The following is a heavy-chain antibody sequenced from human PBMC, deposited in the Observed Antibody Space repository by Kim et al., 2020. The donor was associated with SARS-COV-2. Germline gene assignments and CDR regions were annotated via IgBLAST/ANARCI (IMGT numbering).Heavy chain of an antibody. CDR3: ARDKVVRGAKGYYYGMDI. CDR1: GGSISSGGYY. D-gene: IGHD3-10*01. Sequence: SETLSLTCTVSGGSISSGGYYWSWIRQHPWKGLEWIGYIYYSGSTYYNPSLKSRVTISVDTSKNQFSLKLSSVTAADTAVYYCARDKVVRGAKGYYYGMDIWGQRTTVTVSS. V-gene: IGHV4-31*03. J-gene: IGHJ6*02. CDR2: IYYSGST.